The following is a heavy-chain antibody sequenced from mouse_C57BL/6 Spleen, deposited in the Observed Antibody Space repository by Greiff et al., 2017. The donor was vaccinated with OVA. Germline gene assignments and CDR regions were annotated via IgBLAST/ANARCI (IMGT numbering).Heavy chain of an antibody. CDR3: ARIRRSSHFDY. J-gene: IGHJ2*01. Sequence: QVQLQQPGAELVMPGASVKLSCKASGYTFTSYWMHWVKQRPGQGLEWIGEIDPSDSYTNYNQKFKGKSTLTVDKSSSTAYMQLSSLTSEDSAVYYFARIRRSSHFDYWGQSTTLTVSS. CDR1: GYTFTSYW. CDR2: IDPSDSYT. V-gene: IGHV1-69*01. D-gene: IGHD1-1*01.